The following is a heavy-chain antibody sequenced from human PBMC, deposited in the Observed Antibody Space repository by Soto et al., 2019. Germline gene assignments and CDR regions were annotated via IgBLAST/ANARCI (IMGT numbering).Heavy chain of an antibody. V-gene: IGHV1-46*01. D-gene: IGHD6-19*01. Sequence: GASVKVSCKASGYTLTSYYMHWVRQAPGQGLEWMGIINPSGGSTSYAQKFQGRVTMTRDTSTSTVYMELSSLRSEDTAVYYCARDFSPESSGPNFDYWGQGTLVTVSS. CDR3: ARDFSPESSGPNFDY. CDR1: GYTLTSYY. CDR2: INPSGGST. J-gene: IGHJ4*02.